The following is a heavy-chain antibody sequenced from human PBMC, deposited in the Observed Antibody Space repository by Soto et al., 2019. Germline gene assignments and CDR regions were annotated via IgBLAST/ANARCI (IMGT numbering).Heavy chain of an antibody. CDR3: AKVVYYYDISRYYYFDY. Sequence: GGSLRLSCAASGFTSMNYWMHWVRQAPGKGLVWVSRINTDASTTNYADSVTGRFTISRDNAKETLFLQMSSLRADDTGVYYCAKVVYYYDISRYYYFDYWGQGTLVTVSS. D-gene: IGHD3-22*01. CDR1: GFTSMNYW. CDR2: INTDASTT. J-gene: IGHJ4*02. V-gene: IGHV3-74*01.